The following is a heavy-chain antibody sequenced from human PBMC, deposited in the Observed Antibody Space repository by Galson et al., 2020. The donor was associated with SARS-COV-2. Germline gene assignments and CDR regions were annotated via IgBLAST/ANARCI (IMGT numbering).Heavy chain of an antibody. J-gene: IGHJ5*02. D-gene: IGHD1-1*01. CDR1: GFTFSSYS. CDR2: ISSSSSTI. CDR3: AREVNERWFVP. Sequence: GGSLRLSCAASGFTFSSYSMNWVRQAPGKGLEWVSYISSSSSTIYYADSVKGRFTISRDNAKNSLYLQMNSLRAEDTAVYYCAREVNERWFVPWGQGTLVTVSS. V-gene: IGHV3-48*01.